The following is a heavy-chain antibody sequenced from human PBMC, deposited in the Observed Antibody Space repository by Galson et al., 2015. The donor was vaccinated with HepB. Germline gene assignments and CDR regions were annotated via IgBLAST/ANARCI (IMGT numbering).Heavy chain of an antibody. CDR1: GYTFTSNG. D-gene: IGHD7-27*01. J-gene: IGHJ4*02. V-gene: IGHV1-18*04. CDR3: ARNINWGSDY. CDR2: ISAYNGNT. Sequence: SVKVSCKASGYTFTSNGISWVRQAPGQGLEWMGWISAYNGNTNYAQKLQGRVTMTRDTSTSTLYMELSSLSSEDTAVYYCARNINWGSDYWGQGTLVTVSS.